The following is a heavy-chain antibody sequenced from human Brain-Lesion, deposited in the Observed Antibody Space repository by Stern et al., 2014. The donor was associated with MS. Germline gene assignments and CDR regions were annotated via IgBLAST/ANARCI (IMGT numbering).Heavy chain of an antibody. V-gene: IGHV1-24*01. CDR2: FDPEDGET. J-gene: IGHJ6*02. CDR1: GYTLTELS. D-gene: IGHD6-13*01. Sequence: VQLLQSGAEVKKPGASVKVSCKVSGYTLTELSMHWVRQAPGKGLEWIGTFDPEDGETIYAQKFQGRVTMTEDTSTDTAYMELSSLRSEDTAVYYCATGDFRQQLVPGPYYFYGMDVWGQGTTVTVS. CDR3: ATGDFRQQLVPGPYYFYGMDV.